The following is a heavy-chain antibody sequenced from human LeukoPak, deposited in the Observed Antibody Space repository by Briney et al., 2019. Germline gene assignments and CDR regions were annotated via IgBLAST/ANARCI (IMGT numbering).Heavy chain of an antibody. Sequence: PGGSLRLSCAASGFTFSSNYMSWVRQAPGKGLEWVSVIYSGGSTYYADSVKGRFTISRDNSKNTLYLQMNSLRAEDTAVYYCAKDRIGSSRYFDYWGRGTLVTVSS. D-gene: IGHD6-6*01. V-gene: IGHV3-53*01. CDR2: IYSGGST. CDR1: GFTFSSNY. J-gene: IGHJ4*02. CDR3: AKDRIGSSRYFDY.